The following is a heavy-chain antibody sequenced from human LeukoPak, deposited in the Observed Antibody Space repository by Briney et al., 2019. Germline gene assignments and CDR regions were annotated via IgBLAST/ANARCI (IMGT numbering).Heavy chain of an antibody. CDR1: GFTFNDNY. Sequence: GGSLRLSCAASGFTFNDNYMSWVRQAPGKGPEWISYIGNSGSTIFYGDSVKGRFTISRDNTKKLVFLEMNSLQVEDTAVHFCATSYDFLGHFLNEHWGQGILVTVSS. D-gene: IGHD3-3*01. V-gene: IGHV3-11*04. CDR2: IGNSGSTI. CDR3: ATSYDFLGHFLNEH. J-gene: IGHJ4*02.